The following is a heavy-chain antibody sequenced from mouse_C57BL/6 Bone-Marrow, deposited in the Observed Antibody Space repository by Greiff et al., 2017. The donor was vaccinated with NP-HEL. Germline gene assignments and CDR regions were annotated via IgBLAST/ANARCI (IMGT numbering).Heavy chain of an antibody. CDR1: GYSITSGYY. CDR2: ISYDGSN. Sequence: VQLQQSGPGLVKPSQSLSLTCSVTGYSITSGYYWNWIRQFPGNKLEWMGYISYDGSNNYNPTLKNRISITRDTSKNQFFLKLNSVTTEDTATYYCARGCRYAMDYWGQGTSVTVSS. J-gene: IGHJ4*01. V-gene: IGHV3-6*01. CDR3: ARGCRYAMDY.